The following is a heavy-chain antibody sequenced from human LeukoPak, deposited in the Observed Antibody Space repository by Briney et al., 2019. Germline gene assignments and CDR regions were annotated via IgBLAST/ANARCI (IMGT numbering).Heavy chain of an antibody. CDR2: MYYSGST. Sequence: SQTLSLTCTVSGVYISSGGYYWSWIRQPPGKGLEWIGYMYYSGSTNYNPSLKSRVTISVDTSKNQFSLKLSSVTAADTAVYYCARGNVLPHAFDIWGQGTMVSVSS. CDR3: ARGNVLPHAFDI. J-gene: IGHJ3*02. CDR1: GVYISSGGYY. V-gene: IGHV4-61*08. D-gene: IGHD3-10*01.